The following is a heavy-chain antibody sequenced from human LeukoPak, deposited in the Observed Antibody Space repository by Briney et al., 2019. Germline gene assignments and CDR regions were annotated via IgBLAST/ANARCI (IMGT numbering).Heavy chain of an antibody. CDR3: ARGYGGGAFDI. Sequence: GGSLRLSCAGSGFTFSNYEMNWVRQAPGKGLEWVSYISSSGITIYYADSVEGRFTFSRDNAKNSLYLQMNSLRAEDTAVYYCARGYGGGAFDIWGQGTMVTVSS. CDR2: ISSSGITI. D-gene: IGHD4-23*01. V-gene: IGHV3-48*03. CDR1: GFTFSNYE. J-gene: IGHJ3*02.